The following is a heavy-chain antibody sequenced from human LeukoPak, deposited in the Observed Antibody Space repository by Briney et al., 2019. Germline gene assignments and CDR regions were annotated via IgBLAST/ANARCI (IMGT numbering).Heavy chain of an antibody. D-gene: IGHD1-7*01. Sequence: PSETLSLTCTVSSGSISSSSYYWGWIRQPPGKGLECIGNIYPSGTPYYNPSLKSRVTISIDTSKCQFSLRLSSVTAADTAVYYCVQNIPGAIEHWGQGTLVTVSS. V-gene: IGHV4-39*01. CDR3: VQNIPGAIEH. CDR2: IYPSGTP. J-gene: IGHJ1*01. CDR1: SGSISSSSYY.